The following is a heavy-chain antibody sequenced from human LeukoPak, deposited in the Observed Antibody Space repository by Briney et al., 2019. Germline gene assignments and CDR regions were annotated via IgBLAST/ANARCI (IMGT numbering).Heavy chain of an antibody. CDR3: ARVQSSGWYVDY. Sequence: ASVKVSCKASGYTFTGYYMHWVRQAPGQGLEWMGWINPNSGGTNYAQKFQGRVTLTRDTFISTAYMELSRLTSDDTAVYYCARVQSSGWYVDYWGQGTQVTVSS. D-gene: IGHD6-19*01. J-gene: IGHJ4*02. CDR1: GYTFTGYY. CDR2: INPNSGGT. V-gene: IGHV1-2*02.